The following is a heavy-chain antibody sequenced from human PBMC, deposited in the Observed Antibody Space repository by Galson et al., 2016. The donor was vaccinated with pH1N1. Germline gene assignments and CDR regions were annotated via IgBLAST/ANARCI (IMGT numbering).Heavy chain of an antibody. Sequence: SLRLSCAASGFDFRNFDMSWVRQPPGKGLEWVSVSLKPDDTTHYTNSVQGRFTISRDDSRSILYLQITSLRVEDTALYYCVKGAWLDFWGQGTPVTVSS. V-gene: IGHV3-23*01. CDR1: GFDFRNFD. CDR2: SLKPDDTT. CDR3: VKGAWLDF. D-gene: IGHD6-19*01. J-gene: IGHJ4*02.